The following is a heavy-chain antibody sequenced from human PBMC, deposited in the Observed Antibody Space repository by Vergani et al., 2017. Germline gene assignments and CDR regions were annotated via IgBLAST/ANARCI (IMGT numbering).Heavy chain of an antibody. CDR2: IYYSGST. Sequence: QLQLQESGPGLVKPSETLSLTCTVSGGSISSSSYYWGWIRQPPGEGLEWIGSIYYSGSTYYNPSLKSRVTISVDTSKYQFSLKLSSVTAADTAVYYCARGTIVGATTPAPNSDYWGQGTLVTVSS. CDR1: GGSISSSSYY. J-gene: IGHJ4*02. D-gene: IGHD1-26*01. CDR3: ARGTIVGATTPAPNSDY. V-gene: IGHV4-39*01.